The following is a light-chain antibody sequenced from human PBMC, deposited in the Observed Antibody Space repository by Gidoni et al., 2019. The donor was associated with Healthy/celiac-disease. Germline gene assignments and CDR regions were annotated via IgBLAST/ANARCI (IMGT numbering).Light chain of an antibody. V-gene: IGKV1-27*01. CDR1: QGISNY. CDR3: QKYNSAPRT. CDR2: AAS. J-gene: IGKJ1*01. Sequence: IHITQSPSSLAASVGDRVTITCRARQGISNYLAWYQQKPGKVPKLLIYAASTLQSGVPSRFSGSGSGTDFTLTIRSLQPEDVGTYYCQKYNSAPRTFGQXTKVEIK.